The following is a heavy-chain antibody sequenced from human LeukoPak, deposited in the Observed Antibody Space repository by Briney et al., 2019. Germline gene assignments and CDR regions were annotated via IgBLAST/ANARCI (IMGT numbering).Heavy chain of an antibody. J-gene: IGHJ3*01. Sequence: QPGGSLRLSCAASGFTFSRYWMSWVRQAPGRGLERVANIKQDGNQKNYVDSVKGRFTISRNNAKNSLYLEMNSLTAEDTAVYYCARERPAAASAFELWGQGTMVTVSS. V-gene: IGHV3-7*01. CDR1: GFTFSRYW. CDR2: IKQDGNQK. D-gene: IGHD6-13*01. CDR3: ARERPAAASAFEL.